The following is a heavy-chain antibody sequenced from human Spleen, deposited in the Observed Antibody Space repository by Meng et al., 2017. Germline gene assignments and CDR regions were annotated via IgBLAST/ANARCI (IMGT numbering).Heavy chain of an antibody. J-gene: IGHJ4*02. CDR3: ARDVLLWFGELSHFDY. CDR2: IKEDGSEK. Sequence: GESLKISCAASGFTFSSCWMTWVRQAPGKGLEWVANIKEDGSEKYYVDSVKGRFTISRDNAKNSLYLQMNSLRAEDTAVYYCARDVLLWFGELSHFDYWGQGTLVTVSS. CDR1: GFTFSSCW. D-gene: IGHD3-10*01. V-gene: IGHV3-7*01.